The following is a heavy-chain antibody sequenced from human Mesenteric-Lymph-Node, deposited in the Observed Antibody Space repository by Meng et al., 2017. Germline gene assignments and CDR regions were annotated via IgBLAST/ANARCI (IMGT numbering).Heavy chain of an antibody. CDR2: ISYDGSNN. CDR1: GFTFSSFA. D-gene: IGHD2-2*01. V-gene: IGHV3-30*07. CDR3: PKGVSRRLGNNASEI. J-gene: IGHJ3*02. Sequence: GGSLRLSCAASGFTFSSFAMHWVRQAPGKGLEWVAIISYDGSNNYYADSVKGRFTISRDNSKNTLYLQMSSLRAGDTAVYYCPKGVSRRLGNNASEIWGRGTMVTVSS.